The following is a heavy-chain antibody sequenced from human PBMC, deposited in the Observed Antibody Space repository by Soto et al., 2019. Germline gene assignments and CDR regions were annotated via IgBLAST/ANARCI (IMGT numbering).Heavy chain of an antibody. CDR3: AKDLDIVVVVAAVFDY. V-gene: IGHV3-30*18. J-gene: IGHJ4*02. D-gene: IGHD2-15*01. CDR1: GLTFSSYC. CDR2: ISYDGSNK. Sequence: TGGSLRLSCAASGLTFSSYCMHWVRQAPGKGLEWVAVISYDGSNKYYADSVKGRFTISGDNSKNTLYLQMNSLRAEDTAVYYCAKDLDIVVVVAAVFDYWGQGTLVTVSS.